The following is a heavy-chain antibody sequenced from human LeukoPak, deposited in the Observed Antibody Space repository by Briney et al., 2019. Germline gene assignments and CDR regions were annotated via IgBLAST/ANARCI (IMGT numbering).Heavy chain of an antibody. J-gene: IGHJ4*02. CDR1: GFTFGNYG. V-gene: IGHV3-20*04. CDR2: LNWNGGVT. CDR3: ARAQTYGDSRLLLDY. D-gene: IGHD4-17*01. Sequence: PGGSLRPSCAASGFTFGNYGMSWVRQAPGKGLEWVSGLNWNGGVTGYADSVEGRFTISRDNAKNSQYLQMNSLRVEDTALYYCARAQTYGDSRLLLDYWGQGTLVTVSS.